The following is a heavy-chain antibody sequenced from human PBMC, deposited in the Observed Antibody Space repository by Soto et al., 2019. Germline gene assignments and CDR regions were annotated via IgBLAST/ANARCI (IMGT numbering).Heavy chain of an antibody. Sequence: SETLSLTCAVYGGSFSAYYWSWIRQPPGKGLEWIGEINHGGSTNYSPSLKSRVTMSLDTSQNQFSLRLTSVTAADTAVYYCERVGSGFDYWGQGTLVTVSS. CDR3: ERVGSGFDY. V-gene: IGHV4-34*01. CDR2: INHGGST. CDR1: GGSFSAYY. D-gene: IGHD5-12*01. J-gene: IGHJ4*02.